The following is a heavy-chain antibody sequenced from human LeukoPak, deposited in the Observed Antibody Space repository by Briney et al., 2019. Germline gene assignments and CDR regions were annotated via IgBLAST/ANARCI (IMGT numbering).Heavy chain of an antibody. Sequence: ASVKVSCKASGYIFTDYYMHWVRQAPGQELGWMGRINPNSGGTNYAQKFQGRVTMTRNTSISTAYMELSSLRSEDTAVYYCARGGAAGSFYYYYYMDVWGKGTTVTISS. CDR2: INPNSGGT. CDR1: GYIFTDYY. J-gene: IGHJ6*03. D-gene: IGHD6-13*01. V-gene: IGHV1/OR15-1*04. CDR3: ARGGAAGSFYYYYYMDV.